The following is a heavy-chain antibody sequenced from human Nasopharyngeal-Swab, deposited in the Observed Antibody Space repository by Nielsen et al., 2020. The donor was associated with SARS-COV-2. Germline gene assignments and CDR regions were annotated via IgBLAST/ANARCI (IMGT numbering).Heavy chain of an antibody. Sequence: GESLKISCAASGFTFSSYWMHLVLQAPGKGLVWVSRINSDGSSTSYADSVKGRFTISRDNAKNTLYLQMNSLRAEDTAVYYCARVPWQWLVHFDYWGQGTLVTVSS. V-gene: IGHV3-74*01. J-gene: IGHJ4*02. CDR1: GFTFSSYW. CDR3: ARVPWQWLVHFDY. D-gene: IGHD6-19*01. CDR2: INSDGSST.